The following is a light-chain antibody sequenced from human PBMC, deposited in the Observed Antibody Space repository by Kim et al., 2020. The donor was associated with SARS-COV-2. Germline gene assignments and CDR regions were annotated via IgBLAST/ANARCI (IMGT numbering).Light chain of an antibody. CDR2: AKY. V-gene: IGLV3-19*01. J-gene: IGLJ1*01. CDR3: NSRGKDSSGNFYV. CDR1: SHRQYY. Sequence: GQTIRNTCQGDSHRQYYARWYQQKPGQAAVHVFGAKYNRTSGIPDRFSGSSSGITASLTSTGAQAEGEGDDCCNSRGKDSSGNFYVFGGGTKVTVL.